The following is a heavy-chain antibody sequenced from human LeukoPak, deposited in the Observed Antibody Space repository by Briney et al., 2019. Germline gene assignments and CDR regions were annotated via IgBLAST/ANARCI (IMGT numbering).Heavy chain of an antibody. CDR1: GYTFTGYY. CDR3: ARENPIDGNNFHDY. J-gene: IGHJ4*02. CDR2: INPNSGGT. D-gene: IGHD5-24*01. Sequence: ASVKVSCKASGYTFTGYYMHWVRQAPGQGLEWMGWINPNSGGTNYAQKFQGRVTMTRDTSISTAYMELSRLRSDDTAVYYCARENPIDGNNFHDYWGQGTLVTVSS. V-gene: IGHV1-2*02.